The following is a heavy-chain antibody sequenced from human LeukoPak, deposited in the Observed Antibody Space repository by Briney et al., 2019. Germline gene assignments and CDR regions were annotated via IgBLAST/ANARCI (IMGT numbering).Heavy chain of an antibody. J-gene: IGHJ4*02. Sequence: GESLQISCKGSGYSFTSYWIGWVRQMPGKGLGWMGIIYPGDSDTRYSPSFQGQVTISADKSISTAYLQWSSLKASDTAMYYCARQDHDYGDYGGFFYWGQGTLVTVSS. CDR1: GYSFTSYW. V-gene: IGHV5-51*01. CDR3: ARQDHDYGDYGGFFY. CDR2: IYPGDSDT. D-gene: IGHD4-17*01.